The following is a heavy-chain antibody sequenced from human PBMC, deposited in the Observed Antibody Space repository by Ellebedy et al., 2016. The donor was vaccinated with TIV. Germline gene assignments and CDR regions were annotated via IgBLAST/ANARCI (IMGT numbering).Heavy chain of an antibody. Sequence: GGSLRLSCAASGFDFSNYAMHWVRQAPGKGLDWVTLISYDGGDKYYADSVKGRFTISRDNSKNTLYLQMSSLRLEDTAVYYCARLGYGGQQRLVPINLWGQGTLVTVSS. CDR3: ARLGYGGQQRLVPINL. CDR2: ISYDGGDK. CDR1: GFDFSNYA. D-gene: IGHD6-13*01. J-gene: IGHJ5*02. V-gene: IGHV3-30*15.